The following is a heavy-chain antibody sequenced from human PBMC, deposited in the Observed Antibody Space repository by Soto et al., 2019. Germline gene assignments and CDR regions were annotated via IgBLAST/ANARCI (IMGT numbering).Heavy chain of an antibody. CDR3: ARQMSLIAVAGRFDY. Sequence: EVQLLESGGELVQPGGXLRLSCAXSGFTFXNYAMSWXRQAXGQGLEWVSTISGSGGTTYYADSVKGQFTISRDNSKNMLYLQMNSLRAEDTAVYYCARQMSLIAVAGRFDYWGQGTLVSVSS. D-gene: IGHD6-19*01. V-gene: IGHV3-23*01. J-gene: IGHJ4*02. CDR1: GFTFXNYA. CDR2: ISGSGGTT.